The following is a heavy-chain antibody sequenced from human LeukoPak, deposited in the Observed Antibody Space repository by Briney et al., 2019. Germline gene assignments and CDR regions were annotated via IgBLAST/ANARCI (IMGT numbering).Heavy chain of an antibody. V-gene: IGHV1-2*02. J-gene: IGHJ1*01. CDR1: GYTFTDYY. CDR2: INPKSGDT. CDR3: ASYDEVVPAAIRGYFQH. D-gene: IGHD2-2*02. Sequence: ASVKVSCKASGYTFTDYYIHWVRQAPGQGLEWMGWINPKSGDTNYLQKLQGRVTVTRDTSISTAYMELSRLRSDDTAVYYCASYDEVVPAAIRGYFQHWGQGTLVTVSS.